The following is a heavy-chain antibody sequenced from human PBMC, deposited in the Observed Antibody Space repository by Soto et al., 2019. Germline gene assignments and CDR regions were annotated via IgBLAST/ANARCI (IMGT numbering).Heavy chain of an antibody. Sequence: QVQLQESGPGLVKPSGTLSLTCAESGGSIRSNNWWAWVRQPPGKGLEWIGEIYHSGNTVYNSSLKSRVTISLGKSTNQFSLILDSVTAADTAIYYCARYLRDYGVDSWGQGTLVAVSS. J-gene: IGHJ5*01. CDR1: GGSIRSNNW. CDR2: IYHSGNT. D-gene: IGHD4-17*01. CDR3: ARYLRDYGVDS. V-gene: IGHV4-4*02.